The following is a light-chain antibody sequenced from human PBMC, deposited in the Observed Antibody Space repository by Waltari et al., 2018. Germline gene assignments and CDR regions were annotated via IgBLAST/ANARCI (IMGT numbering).Light chain of an antibody. CDR2: QDK. CDR3: QAWHTSTFVL. V-gene: IGLV3-1*01. CDR1: TWRDNN. Sequence: SFHLTQTPSVSGSIGATPIITCSGETWRDNNVCWYQHKPGQSPVLLIYQDKMRPSGIPERFSGSNSGNTATLTISGTRALDEADYYCQAWHTSTFVLFGGGTKLTVL. J-gene: IGLJ2*01.